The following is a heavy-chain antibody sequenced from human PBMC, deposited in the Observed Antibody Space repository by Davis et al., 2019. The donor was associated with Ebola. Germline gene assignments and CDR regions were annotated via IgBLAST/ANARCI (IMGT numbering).Heavy chain of an antibody. CDR3: AAPVAGGSGLGH. V-gene: IGHV1-18*04. Sequence: ASVKVSCKASGYTFNDYSITWVRQAPGQGLEWMGWISPYNGKTQYSQNLQGRVTMTTDTSTGTAYLDLRSLRSDDTAVYFCAAPVAGGSGLGHWGQGTLVTVSS. D-gene: IGHD6-19*01. J-gene: IGHJ4*02. CDR1: GYTFNDYS. CDR2: ISPYNGKT.